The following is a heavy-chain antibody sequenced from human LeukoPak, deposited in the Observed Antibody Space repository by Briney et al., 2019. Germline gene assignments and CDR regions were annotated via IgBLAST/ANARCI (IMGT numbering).Heavy chain of an antibody. CDR2: INPNSGGT. CDR1: GYTFIGYY. D-gene: IGHD6-19*01. CDR3: ARGDVAGLYGMDA. V-gene: IGHV1-2*06. Sequence: ASVKVSCKASGYTFIGYYMHWVRQAPGQGLEWMGRINPNSGGTNYAQKFQGRVTMTRDTSISTAYMELSRLRSDDTAVYYCARGDVAGLYGMDAWGQGTTVTVSS. J-gene: IGHJ6*02.